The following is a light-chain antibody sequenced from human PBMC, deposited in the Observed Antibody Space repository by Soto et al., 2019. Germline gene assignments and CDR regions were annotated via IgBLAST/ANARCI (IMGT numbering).Light chain of an antibody. CDR2: EVN. Sequence: QSVLTQPASSSGSPGQSVAISCTGTISDVGGYNYVSWYQQHPGKAPKLMIYEVNKLPSGVPDRFSGSKSGNTASLTVSGLQAEDEADYYCSSDAGSSNVFGTGTKVTVL. J-gene: IGLJ1*01. V-gene: IGLV2-8*01. CDR1: ISDVGGYNY. CDR3: SSDAGSSNV.